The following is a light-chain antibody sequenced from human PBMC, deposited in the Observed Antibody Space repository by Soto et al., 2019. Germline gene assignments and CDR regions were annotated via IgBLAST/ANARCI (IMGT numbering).Light chain of an antibody. CDR1: QSVSTN. Sequence: EIVMTQSPATLSVSLGERATLSCRASQSVSTNLAWYQQKPGQAPRLLIYHASIRATGIPVRFSGSGSGTEFTLTISSLQSEDFAVYFCQQYNNWPPLTFGGGTTVEIK. CDR3: QQYNNWPPLT. J-gene: IGKJ4*01. CDR2: HAS. V-gene: IGKV3D-15*01.